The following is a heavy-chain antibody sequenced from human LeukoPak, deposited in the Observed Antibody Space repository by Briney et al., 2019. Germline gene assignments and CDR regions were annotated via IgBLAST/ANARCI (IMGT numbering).Heavy chain of an antibody. CDR3: AGTPWFGELTLDY. CDR1: GFTFTSST. CDR2: IVVGSGNT. V-gene: IGHV1-58*02. Sequence: SVKVSCKASGFTFTSSTIQWVRQARGQRLEWIGWIVVGSGNTNYAQKFQERVIITRGMSTTTVYMELSSLRSEDTAVYYCAGTPWFGELTLDYWGQGTLVTVSS. D-gene: IGHD3-10*01. J-gene: IGHJ4*02.